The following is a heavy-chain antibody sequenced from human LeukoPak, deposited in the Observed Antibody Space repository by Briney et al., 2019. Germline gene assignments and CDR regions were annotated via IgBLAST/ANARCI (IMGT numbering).Heavy chain of an antibody. Sequence: PSETLSLTCAVSGGSISSGGYSWSWIRQPPGKGLEWIGYIYHSGSTYYNPSLKSRVTVSVDTSKNQFSLMLSSVTAADTAVYYCARMTSYSSGCYFDYWGQGTLVTVSS. D-gene: IGHD6-19*01. CDR2: IYHSGST. CDR1: GGSISSGGYS. V-gene: IGHV4-30-2*02. CDR3: ARMTSYSSGCYFDY. J-gene: IGHJ4*02.